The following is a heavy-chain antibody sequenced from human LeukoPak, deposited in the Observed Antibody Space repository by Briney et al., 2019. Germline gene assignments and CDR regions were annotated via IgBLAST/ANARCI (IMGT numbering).Heavy chain of an antibody. CDR3: AKDRGDISSPFDS. J-gene: IGHJ4*02. CDR1: GFTFSNFA. Sequence: GGSLRLSCAASGFTFSNFAMHWVRQAPRKGLAWVALISYDGTNEYYADSVKGRFTISRDNSKSTLYLQMNSLRAEDASVYYCAKDRGDISSPFDSWGQGTLVTVSS. V-gene: IGHV3-30*18. D-gene: IGHD2-21*02. CDR2: ISYDGTNE.